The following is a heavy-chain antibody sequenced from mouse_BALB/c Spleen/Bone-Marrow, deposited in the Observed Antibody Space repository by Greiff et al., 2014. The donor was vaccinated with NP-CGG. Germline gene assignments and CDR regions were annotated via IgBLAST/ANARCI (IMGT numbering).Heavy chain of an antibody. J-gene: IGHJ4*01. V-gene: IGHV14-3*02. D-gene: IGHD5-5*01. CDR3: SRGYYDYLFALDY. CDR1: GFNIKDTY. Sequence: EVQLVEPGAELVKPGASVKLSCTASGFNIKDTYIYWVKQRPEQGLEWVGRIDPANGNTKYDPKFQGKATIAADTSSNTAYLQLSSLTSEDTAVYYCSRGYYDYLFALDYWGHGTSVTVSS. CDR2: IDPANGNT.